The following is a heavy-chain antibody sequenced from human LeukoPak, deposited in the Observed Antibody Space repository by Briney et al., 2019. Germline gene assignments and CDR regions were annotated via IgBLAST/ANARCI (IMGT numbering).Heavy chain of an antibody. CDR1: GFTFDDYG. CDR2: ISWNSGSI. Sequence: PGRSLGLSCAATGFTFDDYGMHWVRHSPGRGLEWVSGISWNSGSIDYAASVRGRFTISRDNANNSLYLQMNSLRPEDSALYYCAKGTGRYWTFFDDWGQGTLVTVSS. D-gene: IGHD1-26*01. V-gene: IGHV3-9*01. CDR3: AKGTGRYWTFFDD. J-gene: IGHJ4*02.